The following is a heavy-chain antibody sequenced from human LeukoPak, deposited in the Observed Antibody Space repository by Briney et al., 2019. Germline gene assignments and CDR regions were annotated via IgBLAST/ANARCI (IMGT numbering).Heavy chain of an antibody. Sequence: GGSLRLSCAASGFTFSNYWMSWVRQAPGKGLEWVANINQDGSEKYYVDSVKGRFTISRDNAKNSLYLQMNSLRAEDTAVYYCARSSSGWPRAEYFQNWGQGTLVTVSS. CDR2: INQDGSEK. D-gene: IGHD6-19*01. V-gene: IGHV3-7*01. J-gene: IGHJ1*01. CDR3: ARSSSGWPRAEYFQN. CDR1: GFTFSNYW.